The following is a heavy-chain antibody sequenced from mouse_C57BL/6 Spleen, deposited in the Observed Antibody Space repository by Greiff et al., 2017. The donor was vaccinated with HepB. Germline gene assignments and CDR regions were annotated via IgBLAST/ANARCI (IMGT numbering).Heavy chain of an antibody. CDR3: ALSSAWFAY. V-gene: IGHV1-85*01. D-gene: IGHD1-3*01. Sequence: QVHVKQSGPELVKPGASVKLSCKASGYTFTSYDINWVKQRPGQGLEWIGWIYPRDGSTKYNEKFKGKATLTVDTSSSTAYMELHSLTSEDSAVYFCALSSAWFAYWGQGTLVTVSA. J-gene: IGHJ3*01. CDR1: GYTFTSYD. CDR2: IYPRDGST.